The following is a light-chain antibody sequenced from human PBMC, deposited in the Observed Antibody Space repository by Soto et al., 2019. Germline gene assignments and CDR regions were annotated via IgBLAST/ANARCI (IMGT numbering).Light chain of an antibody. CDR2: GNS. V-gene: IGLV1-40*01. Sequence: QAVVTQPPSVSGAPGQRVTISCTGSSSNIGAGYDVHWYQQLPGTAPKLLIYGNSNRPSGVPDRFSGSKSGTSASLAITGLRAEDEADYYCQSYDSSLSEVVFGGGTKLTVL. CDR1: SSNIGAGYD. CDR3: QSYDSSLSEVV. J-gene: IGLJ2*01.